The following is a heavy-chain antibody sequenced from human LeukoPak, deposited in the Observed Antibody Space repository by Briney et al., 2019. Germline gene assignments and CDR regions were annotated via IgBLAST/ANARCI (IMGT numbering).Heavy chain of an antibody. CDR2: IEPDGNEK. V-gene: IGHV3-7*01. CDR1: GFTFSSHW. Sequence: GGSLRLSCAGSGFTFSSHWVGWVRQAPGKGLGWVANIEPDGNEKYYVDSVKGRFTISRDNAKNSLYLQMNSLKADETAVYYCARVLLRNGYDAMDVWGQGTTVTVSS. J-gene: IGHJ6*02. CDR3: ARVLLRNGYDAMDV. D-gene: IGHD3-3*01.